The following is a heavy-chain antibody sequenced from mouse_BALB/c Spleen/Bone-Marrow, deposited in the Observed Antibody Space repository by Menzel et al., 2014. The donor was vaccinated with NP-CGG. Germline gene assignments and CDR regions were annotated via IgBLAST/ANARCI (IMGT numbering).Heavy chain of an antibody. J-gene: IGHJ2*01. CDR2: ISDGGSYT. V-gene: IGHV5-4*02. D-gene: IGHD1-1*01. CDR1: GFTFSDYY. CDR3: ARGSSYFDY. Sequence: EVQLVESGGGLVKPGGSLKLSCAASGFTFSDYYMYWVRRTPEKRLEWVATISDGGSYTYYPDGVKGRFTISRDNAKNNLYLQMSSLKSEDSAMYYCARGSSYFDYWGQGTTLTVSS.